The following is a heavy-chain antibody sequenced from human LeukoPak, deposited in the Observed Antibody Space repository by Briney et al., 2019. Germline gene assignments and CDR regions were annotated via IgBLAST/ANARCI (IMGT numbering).Heavy chain of an antibody. CDR2: ISAYNGNT. V-gene: IGHV1-18*01. CDR1: GYTFTSYG. Sequence: ASVKVSCKASGYTFTSYGISWVRQAPGQGLEWMGWISAYNGNTNYAQTLQGRVTMTTDTSMSTAYMELRSLRSDDTAVYYCARGASRSPGDAFVIWGQGTMVTVSS. J-gene: IGHJ3*02. CDR3: ARGASRSPGDAFVI.